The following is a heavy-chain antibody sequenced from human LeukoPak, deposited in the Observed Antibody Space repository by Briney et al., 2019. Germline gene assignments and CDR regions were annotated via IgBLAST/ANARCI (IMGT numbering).Heavy chain of an antibody. CDR3: AIHPTTPPLLLVDY. CDR1: GFTFSSYG. J-gene: IGHJ4*02. D-gene: IGHD2-15*01. CDR2: IWYDGSKK. Sequence: GGSLRLSCAASGFTFSSYGMHWVRQAPGKGLEWVAVIWYDGSKKYYADSVKGRFTISRDNSKNTLYLQMNSLRAEHTAVYYCAIHPTTPPLLLVDYWGPGTLVTVS. V-gene: IGHV3-33*01.